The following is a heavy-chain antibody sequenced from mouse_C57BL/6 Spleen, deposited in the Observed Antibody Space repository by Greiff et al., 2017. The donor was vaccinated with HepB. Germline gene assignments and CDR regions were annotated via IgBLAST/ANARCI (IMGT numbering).Heavy chain of an antibody. V-gene: IGHV1-26*01. Sequence: VQLKESGPELVKPGASVKISCKASGYTFTDYYMNWVKQSHGKSLEWIGDINPNNGGTSYNQKFKGKATLTVDKSSSTAYMELRSLTSEDSAVYYCAREKYDSMDYWGQGTSVTVSS. CDR3: AREKYDSMDY. CDR2: INPNNGGT. D-gene: IGHD2-4*01. J-gene: IGHJ4*01. CDR1: GYTFTDYY.